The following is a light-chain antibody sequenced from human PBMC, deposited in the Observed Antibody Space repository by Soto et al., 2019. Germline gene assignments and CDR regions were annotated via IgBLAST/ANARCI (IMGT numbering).Light chain of an antibody. V-gene: IGLV2-14*01. Sequence: QSALTQPASVSGSPGQSITISCTGTISDVGDYNYVSWYQLHPDKAPKLMIYDVSNRPSGVSNRFSGSKSGNTASLTISGLQAEDEADYYCSSYTSSSTLFGGGTKVTVL. CDR1: ISDVGDYNY. CDR3: SSYTSSSTL. J-gene: IGLJ2*01. CDR2: DVS.